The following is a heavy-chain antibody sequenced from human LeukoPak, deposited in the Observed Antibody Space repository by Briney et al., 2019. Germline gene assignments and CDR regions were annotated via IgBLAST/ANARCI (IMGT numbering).Heavy chain of an antibody. CDR1: GGSISSGGYY. CDR2: IYYSGST. CDR3: ARVPVGSHFDY. V-gene: IGHV4-31*03. D-gene: IGHD4-23*01. Sequence: SETLSLTCTVSGGSISSGGYYWRWIRQHPGKGLEWIGYIYYSGSTYYNPSLKSRVTISVDTSKNQFSLKLSSVTAADTAVYYCARVPVGSHFDYWGQGTLVTVSS. J-gene: IGHJ4*02.